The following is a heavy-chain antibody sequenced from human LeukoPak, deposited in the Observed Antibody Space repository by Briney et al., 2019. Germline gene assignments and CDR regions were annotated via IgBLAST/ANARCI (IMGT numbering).Heavy chain of an antibody. V-gene: IGHV4-59*10. CDR3: ARMSNYYDTSGYYQSLDY. Sequence: SETLSLTCAVYGGSFSGYYWSWIRQPAGKGLEWIGRIYASGSTNYNPSLQSRVTISVDRSKNQFSLKLSSVTAADTAVYYCARMSNYYDTSGYYQSLDYWGQGTLVTVSS. J-gene: IGHJ4*02. CDR1: GGSFSGYY. D-gene: IGHD3-22*01. CDR2: IYASGST.